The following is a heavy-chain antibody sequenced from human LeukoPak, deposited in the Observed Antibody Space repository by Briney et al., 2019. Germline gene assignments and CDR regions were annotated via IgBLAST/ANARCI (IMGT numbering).Heavy chain of an antibody. D-gene: IGHD2-15*01. CDR1: GFTFSSYA. CDR2: ISGSGGST. V-gene: IGHV3-23*01. J-gene: IGHJ3*02. Sequence: GGSLRLSCTASGFTFSSYAMSWVRQAPGKGLEWVSAISGSGGSTYYADSVKGRFTISRDNSKNTLYLQMNSLRAEDTAVYYCAKTKDIVVVVAAMRRAFDIWGQGTMVTVSS. CDR3: AKTKDIVVVVAAMRRAFDI.